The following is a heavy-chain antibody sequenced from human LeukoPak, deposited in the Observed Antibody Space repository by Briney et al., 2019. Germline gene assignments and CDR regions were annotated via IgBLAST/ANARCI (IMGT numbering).Heavy chain of an antibody. CDR3: ARLEITFGGVIAA. V-gene: IGHV4-39*07. D-gene: IGHD3-16*02. CDR2: IYYSGST. Sequence: PSETLSLTCTVSGGSISSSSYYWGWIRQPPGKGLEWIGSIYYSGSTSYNPSLQSRVTISVDTSKNQFSLKLSSVTAADTAVYYCARLEITFGGVIAAWGQGTLVTVSS. J-gene: IGHJ5*02. CDR1: GGSISSSSYY.